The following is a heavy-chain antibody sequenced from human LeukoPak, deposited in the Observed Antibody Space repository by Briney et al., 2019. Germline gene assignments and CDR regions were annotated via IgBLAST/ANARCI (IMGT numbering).Heavy chain of an antibody. V-gene: IGHV4-34*01. CDR3: ARRPYYYDSSGYYLSLAWSDP. CDR1: GGSFSGYY. Sequence: SETLSLTCAVYGGSFSGYYWSWIRQPPGKGLEWIGEINHSGSTNYNPSLKSRVTISVDTSKNQFSLKLSSVTAADTAVYYCARRPYYYDSSGYYLSLAWSDPWGQGTLVTVSS. D-gene: IGHD3-22*01. CDR2: INHSGST. J-gene: IGHJ5*02.